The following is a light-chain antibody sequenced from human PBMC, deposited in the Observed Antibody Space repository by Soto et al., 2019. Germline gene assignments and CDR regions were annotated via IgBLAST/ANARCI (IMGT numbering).Light chain of an antibody. J-gene: IGKJ1*01. V-gene: IGKV3-20*01. CDR3: QQFRT. CDR1: QSVSSSY. Sequence: IVLTQSPCPLSLSPGERATLSCSASQSVSSSYLALYQQKPGQAPRLLIYGASSRATGIPDRFSGSGSGTDFTLTISRLEPEDFAVYYCQQFRTFGQGTKVDIK. CDR2: GAS.